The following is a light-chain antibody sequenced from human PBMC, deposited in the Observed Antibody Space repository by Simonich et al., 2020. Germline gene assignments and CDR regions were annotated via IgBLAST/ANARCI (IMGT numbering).Light chain of an antibody. CDR3: GTWDSSLSAVV. CDR1: SSNIVNNY. Sequence: QSLLTQPPSVSASPGQKVTISCSGSSSNIVNNYVSWYQQLPGTAPKLLIYDYNQRTSRIPDRFSCAKSGTSATLGITGLQTVDEDDYYCGTWDSSLSAVVFGGGTKLTVL. CDR2: DYN. J-gene: IGLJ2*01. V-gene: IGLV1-51*01.